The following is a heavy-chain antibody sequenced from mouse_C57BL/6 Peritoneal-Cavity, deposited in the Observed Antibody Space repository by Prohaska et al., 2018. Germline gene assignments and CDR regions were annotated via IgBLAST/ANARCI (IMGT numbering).Heavy chain of an antibody. CDR3: MRYGNYWYFDV. CDR2: FNVECSAI. Sequence: EVQLLETGGGLVQPGGSRGLSCEGSGFTFSGFWMSWVRQTPGKTLEWIGEFNVECSAINYGPSIKDRFTIFRDNDKSTLYLQMSNVRSEDTATYFCMRYGNYWYFDVWGTGTTVTVSS. J-gene: IGHJ1*03. V-gene: IGHV11-2*01. D-gene: IGHD2-1*01. CDR1: GFTFSGFW.